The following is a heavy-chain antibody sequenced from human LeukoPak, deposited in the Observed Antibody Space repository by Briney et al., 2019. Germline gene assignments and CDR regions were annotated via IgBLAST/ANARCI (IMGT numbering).Heavy chain of an antibody. J-gene: IGHJ4*02. D-gene: IGHD6-19*01. V-gene: IGHV4-39*01. CDR3: ARLKYSSGWFPHFDY. CDR2: MYYRGST. Sequence: SETLSLTCTVSGGSISSSSYYWGWIRQPPGKGLEWIGCMYYRGSTYNNPSLKSRVTISVDTSNNQFPLKLSSVTAADTAVYYCARLKYSSGWFPHFDYWGQGTLGTVS. CDR1: GGSISSSSYY.